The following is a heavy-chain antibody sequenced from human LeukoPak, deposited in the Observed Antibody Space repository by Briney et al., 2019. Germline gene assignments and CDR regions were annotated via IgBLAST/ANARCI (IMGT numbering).Heavy chain of an antibody. J-gene: IGHJ4*02. V-gene: IGHV4-59*08. Sequence: SETLSLTCTVSGGSISSYYWSWIRQPPGKGLEWIGYIYYSGSTNYSPSLKSRVTISVDTSKNQFSLKLGSVTAADTAVYYCARFRYSSGWVDYWGQGTLVTVSS. CDR2: IYYSGST. D-gene: IGHD6-19*01. CDR3: ARFRYSSGWVDY. CDR1: GGSISSYY.